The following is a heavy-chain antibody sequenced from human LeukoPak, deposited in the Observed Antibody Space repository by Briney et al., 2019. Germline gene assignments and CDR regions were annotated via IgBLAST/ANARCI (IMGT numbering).Heavy chain of an antibody. D-gene: IGHD3-22*01. CDR2: IIPILGIA. CDR1: GGTFSSYA. J-gene: IGHJ3*02. Sequence: ASVKVSCKASGGTFSSYAISWVRQAPGQGLEWMGRIIPILGIANYAQKFQGRVTITADKSTSTAYMELSSLRSEDTAVYYCARVLAHYYDSSGYYFSVDAFDIWGQGTMVTVSS. V-gene: IGHV1-69*04. CDR3: ARVLAHYYDSSGYYFSVDAFDI.